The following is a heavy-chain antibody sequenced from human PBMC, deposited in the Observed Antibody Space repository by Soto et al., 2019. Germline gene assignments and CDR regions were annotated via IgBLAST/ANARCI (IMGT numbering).Heavy chain of an antibody. Sequence: PSETLSLTCTVSGGSISCYYWSWIRQSPGKGLEWIGYIYYSGSTNYNPSLKSRVPISVDTSKKKFSLKLSSVTAADTAVYYCARAPVLRFLEYLSSPESCSHYWRQGIQVT. V-gene: IGHV4-59*01. CDR1: GGSISCYY. CDR2: IYYSGST. CDR3: ARAPVLRFLEYLSSPESCSHY. D-gene: IGHD3-3*01. J-gene: IGHJ4*02.